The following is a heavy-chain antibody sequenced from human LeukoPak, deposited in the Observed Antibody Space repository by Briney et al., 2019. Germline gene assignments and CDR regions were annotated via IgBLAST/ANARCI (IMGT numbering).Heavy chain of an antibody. CDR1: GFTFSGSA. D-gene: IGHD6-19*01. J-gene: IGHJ4*02. Sequence: GGSLKLSCEASGFTFSGSAMHWVRQAPGKGLEWVANIKKDGSEKYYVDSVKGRFTISRDNAKNSLYLQMNSLRAEDTAVYYCATVPVGQWLPFDYWGQGTLVTVS. V-gene: IGHV3-7*03. CDR2: IKKDGSEK. CDR3: ATVPVGQWLPFDY.